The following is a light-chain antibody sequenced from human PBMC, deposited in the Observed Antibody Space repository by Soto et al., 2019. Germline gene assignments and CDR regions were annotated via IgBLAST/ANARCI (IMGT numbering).Light chain of an antibody. CDR3: QQYGSSPTLT. Sequence: ETVLTQSPGTLSLSPGERATLSCRASQSVSSSYLAWYQQKPGQAPRLLIYGASSRATGIPDRFSGSGSGTDFTLTISRLEPEDFAVYYCQQYGSSPTLTFGQGTKVEIK. V-gene: IGKV3-20*01. CDR2: GAS. J-gene: IGKJ1*01. CDR1: QSVSSSY.